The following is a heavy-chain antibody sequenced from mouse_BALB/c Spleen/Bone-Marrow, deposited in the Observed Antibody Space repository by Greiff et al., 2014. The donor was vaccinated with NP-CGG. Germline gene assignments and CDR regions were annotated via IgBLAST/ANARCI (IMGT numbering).Heavy chain of an antibody. J-gene: IGHJ3*01. D-gene: IGHD2-2*01. CDR1: GFSLTGYG. Sequence: VQRVESGPGLVQPSQSLSITCTVSGFSLTGYGVHWVRQSPGKGLEWLGVIWSGGSTDYNAAFISRLSISKDNSKSQVFFKMNSLQANDTAIYYCARRGYAWFAYWGQGTLVTVSA. CDR3: ARRGYAWFAY. V-gene: IGHV2-2*02. CDR2: IWSGGST.